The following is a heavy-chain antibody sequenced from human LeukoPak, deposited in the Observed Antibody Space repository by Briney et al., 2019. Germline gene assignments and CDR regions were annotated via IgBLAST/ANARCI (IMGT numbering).Heavy chain of an antibody. D-gene: IGHD3-3*01. Sequence: GGSLRPSCAASGFTFSSYGMHWVRQAPGKGLEWVAFIRYDGSNKYYADSVKGRFTISRDNSKNTLYLQMNSLRAEDTAVYYCAKDIKKGEDYDFWSGYTHGFDYWGQGTLVTVSS. CDR3: AKDIKKGEDYDFWSGYTHGFDY. CDR2: IRYDGSNK. V-gene: IGHV3-30*02. CDR1: GFTFSSYG. J-gene: IGHJ4*02.